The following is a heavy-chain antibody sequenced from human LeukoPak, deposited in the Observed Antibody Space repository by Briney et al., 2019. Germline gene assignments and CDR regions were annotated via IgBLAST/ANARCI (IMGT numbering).Heavy chain of an antibody. J-gene: IGHJ4*02. Sequence: SETLSLTCTVSGGSISSYYWSWLRPPPGKGLEWIGYIYYSGSTNYNPSLKSRVTISVDTSKNQFSLKLSSVTAADTAVYYCARGWQQLAYFDYWGQGTLVTVSS. V-gene: IGHV4-59*01. CDR2: IYYSGST. CDR3: ARGWQQLAYFDY. D-gene: IGHD6-13*01. CDR1: GGSISSYY.